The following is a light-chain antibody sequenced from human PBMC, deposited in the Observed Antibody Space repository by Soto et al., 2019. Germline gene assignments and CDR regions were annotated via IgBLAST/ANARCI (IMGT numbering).Light chain of an antibody. CDR2: DAS. Sequence: PQPPYPLSASVGARVTTPCRASQSISSWFAWYQQKPGKAPKLLIYDASRLESGVPSRFSGSGSATEFTLTSSSLQPDDFATYYCQQYNNYWTFGQGTKVDIK. CDR3: QQYNNYWT. CDR1: QSISSW. J-gene: IGKJ1*01. V-gene: IGKV1-5*01.